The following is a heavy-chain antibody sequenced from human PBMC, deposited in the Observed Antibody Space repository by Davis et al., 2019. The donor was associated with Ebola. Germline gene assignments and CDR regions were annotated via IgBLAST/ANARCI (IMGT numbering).Heavy chain of an antibody. CDR1: GGSFSGYY. J-gene: IGHJ6*02. CDR3: ARVDCSSTSCKEQLGGGYGMDV. Sequence: PSETLSLTCAVYGGSFSGYYWSWIRQPPGKGLEWIGEINHSGSTNYNPSLKSRVTISVDTSKNQFSLKLSSVTAADTAVYYCARVDCSSTSCKEQLGGGYGMDVWGQGTTVTVSS. V-gene: IGHV4-34*01. D-gene: IGHD2-2*01. CDR2: INHSGST.